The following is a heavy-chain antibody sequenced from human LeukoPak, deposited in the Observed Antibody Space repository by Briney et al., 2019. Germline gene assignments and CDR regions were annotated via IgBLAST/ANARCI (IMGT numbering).Heavy chain of an antibody. CDR2: IGGSGGST. CDR3: AKDLVSGWPEGAFDI. Sequence: GWSLRLSCASCRFILRNYIMTWLRQAPCKELEGVSAIGGSGGSTYYVESVKGRFTISRDNSKNTLYLQMNSLRAEDTAVYYCAKDLVSGWPEGAFDIWGQGTMVTVSS. V-gene: IGHV3-23*01. D-gene: IGHD6-19*01. J-gene: IGHJ3*02. CDR1: RFILRNYI.